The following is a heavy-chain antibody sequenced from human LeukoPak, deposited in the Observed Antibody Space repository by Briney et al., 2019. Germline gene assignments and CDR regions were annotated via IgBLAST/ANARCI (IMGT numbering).Heavy chain of an antibody. CDR3: ARGQWLAWYFDY. CDR2: IYYSGST. Sequence: SETLSLTCAVYGGSLSGYYWSWIRQPPGKGLEWIGSIYYSGSTYYNPSLKSRVTISVDTSKNQFSLKLSSVTAADTAVYYCARGQWLAWYFDYWGQGTLVTVSS. CDR1: GGSLSGYY. J-gene: IGHJ4*02. V-gene: IGHV4-34*01. D-gene: IGHD6-19*01.